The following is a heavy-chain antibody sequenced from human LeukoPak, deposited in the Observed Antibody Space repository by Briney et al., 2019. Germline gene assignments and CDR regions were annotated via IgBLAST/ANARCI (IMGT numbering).Heavy chain of an antibody. CDR3: ARRTPWDYGGSYYFDY. J-gene: IGHJ4*02. Sequence: GESLKISCKGSGYSFTSYWIGWVRQMPGKGLEWMGIIYPGDSDTRYSPSFQGQVTISADKSISTAYLQWSSLKASDTATYYCARRTPWDYGGSYYFDYWGQGTLVTVSS. D-gene: IGHD4-23*01. CDR1: GYSFTSYW. V-gene: IGHV5-51*01. CDR2: IYPGDSDT.